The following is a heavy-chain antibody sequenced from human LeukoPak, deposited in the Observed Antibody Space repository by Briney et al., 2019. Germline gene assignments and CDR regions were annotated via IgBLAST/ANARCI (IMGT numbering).Heavy chain of an antibody. CDR2: ISSSSSYI. Sequence: PGGSLRLSCAASGFTFSSYSMNWVRQAPGKGLEWVSSISSSSSYIYYADSVKGRFTISRDNAENSLYLQMNSLRAEDTAVYYCARGGSRGATAFDYWGQGTLVTVSS. CDR1: GFTFSSYS. V-gene: IGHV3-21*01. CDR3: ARGGSRGATAFDY. D-gene: IGHD5-12*01. J-gene: IGHJ4*02.